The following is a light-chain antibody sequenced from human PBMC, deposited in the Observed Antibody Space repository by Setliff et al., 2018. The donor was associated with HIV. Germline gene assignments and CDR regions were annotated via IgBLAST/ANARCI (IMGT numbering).Light chain of an antibody. V-gene: IGLV1-51*01. J-gene: IGLJ1*01. Sequence: QSALTQPPSVSAAPGQRVTISCSGSSSNIGKNYVSWYQQLPGTAPKLLIYDNDKRPSGIPDRFSGSKSGTSATLGITGLQTGDEADYYCGTWDSSLSAGVFGTGTKSPS. CDR3: GTWDSSLSAGV. CDR1: SSNIGKNY. CDR2: DND.